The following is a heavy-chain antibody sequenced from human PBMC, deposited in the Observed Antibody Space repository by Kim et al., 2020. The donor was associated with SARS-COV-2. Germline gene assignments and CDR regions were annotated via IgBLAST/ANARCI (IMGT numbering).Heavy chain of an antibody. V-gene: IGHV4-39*07. CDR1: GDSVTKTNYY. CDR2: IYYNGGT. D-gene: IGHD4-4*01. Sequence: SETLSLTCIVSGDSVTKTNYYWGWIRQPPGKGLEWIGNIYYNGGTYYNPSLESRVSISVDTSKNQFSLKMASVTAADTAAYYCASVAYSRFDYWGQGALVTVSS. CDR3: ASVAYSRFDY. J-gene: IGHJ4*02.